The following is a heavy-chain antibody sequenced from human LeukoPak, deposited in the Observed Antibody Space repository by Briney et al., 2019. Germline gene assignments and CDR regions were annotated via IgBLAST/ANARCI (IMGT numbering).Heavy chain of an antibody. D-gene: IGHD1-7*01. Sequence: ASVKVSCKASGYTFTGYYMHWVRQAPGQGLEWMGWINPKSGGTNYAQKFQGRVTMTRDTSISTAYIELSRLRSDDTAVYYCARGANWNYQTDWFDPWGQGTLVTV. CDR3: ARGANWNYQTDWFDP. CDR1: GYTFTGYY. J-gene: IGHJ5*02. CDR2: INPKSGGT. V-gene: IGHV1-2*02.